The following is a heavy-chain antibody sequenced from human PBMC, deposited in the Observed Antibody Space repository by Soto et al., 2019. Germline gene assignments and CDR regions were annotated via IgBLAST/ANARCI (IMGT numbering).Heavy chain of an antibody. V-gene: IGHV4-59*02. Sequence: SETLSLTCTVSGGSVDTYYWSWIRQPPGKGLEWIGYIYYSGNTNYNPSLKSRVTISVDTSKNQFSLKLSSMTAADTAVYFCARGRPWELYDYWGQGTLVTVSS. CDR2: IYYSGNT. D-gene: IGHD1-26*01. J-gene: IGHJ4*02. CDR1: GGSVDTYY. CDR3: ARGRPWELYDY.